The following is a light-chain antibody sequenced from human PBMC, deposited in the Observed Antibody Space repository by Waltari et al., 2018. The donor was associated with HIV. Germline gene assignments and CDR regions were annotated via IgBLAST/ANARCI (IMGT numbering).Light chain of an antibody. V-gene: IGLV3-1*01. CDR1: KLGDTY. CDR2: QDS. CDR3: QAWDNSTAYV. J-gene: IGLJ1*01. Sequence: SNDLTQPPSVSVSPGQTATITCSQNKLGDTYTYWYQQKPGQSPVLVIYQDSKRPSGIPERFSGSNSGNTATLTIAGTQTVDEADYYCQAWDNSTAYVFGTGTKVTVL.